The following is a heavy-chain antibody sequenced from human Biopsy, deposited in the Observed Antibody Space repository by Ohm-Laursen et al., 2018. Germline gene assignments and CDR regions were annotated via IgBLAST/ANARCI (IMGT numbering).Heavy chain of an antibody. J-gene: IGHJ5*02. V-gene: IGHV1-46*01. D-gene: IGHD3-10*01. CDR2: INPSGGST. CDR1: GYTFITYY. CDR3: ARGYSRRVSIFEASIYWFDT. Sequence: ASVKVSCKAFGYTFITYYVNWVRQAPGQGLEWMGKINPSGGSTSYAQKFQGRVTLTMNTSISTAYMELSGLRSEDTAVYFCARGYSRRVSIFEASIYWFDTWGQGTLVTVSS.